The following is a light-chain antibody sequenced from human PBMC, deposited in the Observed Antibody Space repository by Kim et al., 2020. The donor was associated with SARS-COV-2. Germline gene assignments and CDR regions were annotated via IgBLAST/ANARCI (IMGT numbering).Light chain of an antibody. CDR2: AAS. V-gene: IGKV1-6*01. CDR3: LQDSRYPRT. J-gene: IGKJ1*01. CDR1: QAIRNE. Sequence: AIQMTQSPSSLSASTGDRVTITCRASQAIRNELGWYQQKPGKAPKVLIYAASTLQSVVSSRFSGSGSGTDFTLTISSLQPEDFATYYCLQDSRYPRTFGQGTKVDIK.